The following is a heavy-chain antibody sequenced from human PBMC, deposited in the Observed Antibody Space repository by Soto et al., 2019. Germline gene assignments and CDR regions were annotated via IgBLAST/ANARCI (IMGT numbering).Heavy chain of an antibody. V-gene: IGHV1-2*04. CDR1: GYTFTGYY. Sequence: VASVKVSCKASGYTFTGYYMHWVRQAPGQGLEWMGWINPNSGGTNYAQKFQGWVTMTRDTSISTAYMELSRLRSDDTAVYYCARGRAEGDIVVVPAAIESEVSSDPWGQGPLVTVSS. D-gene: IGHD2-2*01. CDR2: INPNSGGT. J-gene: IGHJ5*02. CDR3: ARGRAEGDIVVVPAAIESEVSSDP.